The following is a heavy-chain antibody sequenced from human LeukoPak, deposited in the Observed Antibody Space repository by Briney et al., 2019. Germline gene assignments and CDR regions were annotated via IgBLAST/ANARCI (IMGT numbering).Heavy chain of an antibody. V-gene: IGHV3-23*01. CDR2: ISGSGGST. CDR3: AKDTSSSCHDY. J-gene: IGHJ4*02. CDR1: GFTFSSYA. Sequence: GGSLRLSCAASGFTFSSYAMSWVRQAPGKGLEWVSAISGSGGSTYYADSVKGRFTISRDNFKNMLYLQMNSLRAEDTAVYYCAKDTSSSCHDYWGQGTLVTVSS. D-gene: IGHD2-2*01.